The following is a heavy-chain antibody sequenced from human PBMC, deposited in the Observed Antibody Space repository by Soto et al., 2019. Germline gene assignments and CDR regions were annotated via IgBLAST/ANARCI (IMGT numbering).Heavy chain of an antibody. V-gene: IGHV3-48*02. J-gene: IGHJ4*02. CDR2: ISSSSSTI. Sequence: EVQLVESGGGLVQPGGSLRLSCAASGFTFSSYSMNWVRQAPGKGLDWVSYISSSSSTIDYADSVKGRFTISRDNANISLYLQMNSLRDEDTAVYYCARDSGYSYGPIDYWGPGTLVTVSS. CDR3: ARDSGYSYGPIDY. D-gene: IGHD5-18*01. CDR1: GFTFSSYS.